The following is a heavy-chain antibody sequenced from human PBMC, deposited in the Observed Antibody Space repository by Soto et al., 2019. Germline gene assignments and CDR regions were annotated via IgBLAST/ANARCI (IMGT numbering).Heavy chain of an antibody. Sequence: GGSLRLSCAASGFTFSSYWMSWVRQAPGKGLEWVANIKQDGSEKYYVDSVKGRFTISRDNAKNSLYLQMNSLRAEDTAVYYCARGLQSSLDAFDIWGQGTMVTVSS. CDR1: GFTFSSYW. D-gene: IGHD4-4*01. CDR3: ARGLQSSLDAFDI. CDR2: IKQDGSEK. V-gene: IGHV3-7*01. J-gene: IGHJ3*02.